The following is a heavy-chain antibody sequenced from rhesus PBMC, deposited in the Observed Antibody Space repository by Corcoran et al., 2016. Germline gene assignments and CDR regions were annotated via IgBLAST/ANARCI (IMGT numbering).Heavy chain of an antibody. Sequence: QVQLQESGPGLVKPSETLSLTCAVSGGSISSRYYSWRWIRQAPGKGLEWIGYISYSGSTSYNPSLKSRVTISRDTSKNQFSLKLSSVTAADTAVYYCARKSSSDDYWGQGVLVTVSS. D-gene: IGHD4-29*01. V-gene: IGHV4-122*02. CDR2: ISYSGST. J-gene: IGHJ4*01. CDR3: ARKSSSDDY. CDR1: GGSISSRYYS.